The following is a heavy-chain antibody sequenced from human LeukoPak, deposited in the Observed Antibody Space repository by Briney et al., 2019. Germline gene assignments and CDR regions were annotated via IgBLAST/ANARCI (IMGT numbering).Heavy chain of an antibody. CDR2: IYSGGST. D-gene: IGHD4-17*01. CDR3: ARDTVTTHYGMDV. J-gene: IGHJ6*02. Sequence: PGGPLRLSCAASGFTFSSYAMSWVRQAPGKGLEWVSVIYSGGSTYYADSVKGRFTISRDNSKNTLYLQMNSLRAEDTAVYYCARDTVTTHYGMDVWGQGTTVTVSS. V-gene: IGHV3-66*01. CDR1: GFTFSSYA.